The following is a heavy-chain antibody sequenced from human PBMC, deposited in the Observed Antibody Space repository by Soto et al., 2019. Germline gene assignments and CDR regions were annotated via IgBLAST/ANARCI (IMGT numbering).Heavy chain of an antibody. CDR1: GYTFTSYD. D-gene: IGHD3-22*01. CDR2: MNPNTGNT. Sequence: QVQLVQSGAEVKKPGASVKVPCKTSGYTFTSYDINWVRQATGQGLEWMGWMNPNTGNTGYAQNLQGRVTLTRDTSISTAYMELSSLRSQDTAVYYCVTTALASSGWGQGTLVTVSS. CDR3: VTTALASSG. V-gene: IGHV1-8*01. J-gene: IGHJ4*02.